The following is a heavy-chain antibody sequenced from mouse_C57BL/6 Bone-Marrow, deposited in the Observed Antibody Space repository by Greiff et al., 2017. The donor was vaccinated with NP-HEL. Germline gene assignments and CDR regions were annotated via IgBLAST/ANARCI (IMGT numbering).Heavy chain of an antibody. V-gene: IGHV1-7*01. CDR2: INPSSGYP. D-gene: IGHD2-5*01. CDR3: ARWHYSNYVAMDY. Sequence: VQLQQSGAELAKPGASVKLSCKASGYTFTSYWMHWVKQRPGQGLEWIGYINPSSGYPKYNQKFKDKATLTADKSSSTAYIQLSSLTYEDSAVYYCARWHYSNYVAMDYWGQGTSVTVSS. CDR1: GYTFTSYW. J-gene: IGHJ4*01.